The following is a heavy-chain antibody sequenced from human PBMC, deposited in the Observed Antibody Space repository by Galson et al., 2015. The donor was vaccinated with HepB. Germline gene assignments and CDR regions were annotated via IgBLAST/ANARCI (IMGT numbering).Heavy chain of an antibody. D-gene: IGHD6-13*01. CDR2: IRGGSSYI. V-gene: IGHV3-21*01. J-gene: IGHJ4*02. CDR3: VRAAYSGTWYAPGDY. CDR1: GFTFYSYT. Sequence: SLRLSCAASGFTFYSYTMNWVRQAPGKGLEWLASIRGGSSYIYYRDSMKGRFTISRDNAKKSLYLQMTRLRAEDTAVYYCVRAAYSGTWYAPGDYWGQGTLVTVSS.